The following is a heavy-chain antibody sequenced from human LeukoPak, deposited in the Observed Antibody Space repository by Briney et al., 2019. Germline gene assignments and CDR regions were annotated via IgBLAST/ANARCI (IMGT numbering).Heavy chain of an antibody. CDR3: VRAQSRYRGSTSCFNWFDP. CDR1: GGTFSSYA. Sequence: GSSVKVSCKASGGTFSSYAISWVRQAPGQGLEWMGWMSANSGNTGYAQRFQDRVTMTRDTSITTAYMELSSLRSEDTAVYYCVRAQSRYRGSTSCFNWFDPWGQGTLITVPS. J-gene: IGHJ5*02. V-gene: IGHV1-8*02. D-gene: IGHD2-2*01. CDR2: MSANSGNT.